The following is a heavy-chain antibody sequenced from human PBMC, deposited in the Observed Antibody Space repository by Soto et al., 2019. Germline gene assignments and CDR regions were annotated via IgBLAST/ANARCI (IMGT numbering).Heavy chain of an antibody. CDR2: MNPSSGNT. D-gene: IGHD1-26*01. CDR1: GYTFTSYD. V-gene: IGHV1-8*01. CDR3: AAGATRDAFDI. J-gene: IGHJ3*02. Sequence: AXEKVDCNASGYTFTSYDINWVRQATGQGLEWMGWMNPSSGNTGYAQKFQGRVTMTRNTSISTAYMELSSLRSEDTAVYYCAAGATRDAFDIWGQGTMVIVSS.